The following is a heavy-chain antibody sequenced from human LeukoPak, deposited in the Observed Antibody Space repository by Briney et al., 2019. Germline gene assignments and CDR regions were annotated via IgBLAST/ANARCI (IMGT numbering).Heavy chain of an antibody. CDR3: AKDPYSSGWCDY. J-gene: IGHJ4*02. CDR2: ISGNGVST. CDR1: GFTFSSYA. V-gene: IGHV3-64*01. Sequence: GGSLRLSCAGSGFTFSSYAMYWVRRTPGKGLEYVSVISGNGVSTHYATSVKGRFTISRDNSKNTLYLQMNSLRAEDTAVYYCAKDPYSSGWCDYWGQGTLVTVSS. D-gene: IGHD6-19*01.